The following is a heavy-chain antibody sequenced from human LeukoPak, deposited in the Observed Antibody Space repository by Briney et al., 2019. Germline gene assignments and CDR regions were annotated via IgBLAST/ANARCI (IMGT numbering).Heavy chain of an antibody. Sequence: PSETLSLTCAVYGGSFSDYSWSWIRQPPGKGLEWIGEINHSGGTNPNPSLMSRVIMSVDTSKNQFSLKVSSVTAADTAVYYCARVGYSFSINDWSRTGLGAYPTKYYYMDVWAKGTTVIVSS. D-gene: IGHD5-18*01. CDR1: GGSFSDYS. CDR2: INHSGGT. V-gene: IGHV4-34*01. J-gene: IGHJ6*03. CDR3: ARVGYSFSINDWSRTGLGAYPTKYYYMDV.